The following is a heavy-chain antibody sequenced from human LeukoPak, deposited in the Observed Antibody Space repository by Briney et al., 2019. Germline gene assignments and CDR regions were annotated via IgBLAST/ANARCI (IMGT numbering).Heavy chain of an antibody. CDR2: IIPIFGTA. Sequence: ASVKVSCKASGYTFTGYYMHWVRQAPGQGLEWMGGIIPIFGTANYAQKFQGRVTITTDESTSTAYMELSSLRSEDTAVYYCARVVVVAATYYYYYMDVWGKGTTVTVSS. D-gene: IGHD2-15*01. CDR1: GYTFTGYY. J-gene: IGHJ6*03. V-gene: IGHV1-69*05. CDR3: ARVVVVAATYYYYYMDV.